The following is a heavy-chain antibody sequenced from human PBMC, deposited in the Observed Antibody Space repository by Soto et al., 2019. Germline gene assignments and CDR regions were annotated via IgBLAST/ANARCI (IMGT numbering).Heavy chain of an antibody. V-gene: IGHV3-15*01. CDR2: IKSKTDGWTT. CDR3: TTAGEAMVTGDY. D-gene: IGHD5-18*01. Sequence: GSLRLSCAASGFTFSNAWMSWVRQAPGKGLEWVGRIKSKTDGWTTDYAAPVKGRFTISRDDSKNTLYLQMNSLKTEDTAVYYCTTAGEAMVTGDYWGQGTLVTVSS. J-gene: IGHJ4*02. CDR1: GFTFSNAW.